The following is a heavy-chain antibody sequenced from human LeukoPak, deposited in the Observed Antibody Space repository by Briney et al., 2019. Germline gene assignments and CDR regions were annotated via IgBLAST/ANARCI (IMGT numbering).Heavy chain of an antibody. CDR3: ARAGILRFFDSYYYMDV. J-gene: IGHJ6*03. CDR1: GYSISSNYY. D-gene: IGHD3-9*01. Sequence: SETLSLTCSVSGYSISSNYYWGWTRQSPGKGLEWIGSVYHDGSTYYNPSLKSRVTISVDTSKNQFSLKLSSVTAADTAVYYCARAGILRFFDSYYYMDVWGKGTTVTVSS. CDR2: VYHDGST. V-gene: IGHV4-38-2*02.